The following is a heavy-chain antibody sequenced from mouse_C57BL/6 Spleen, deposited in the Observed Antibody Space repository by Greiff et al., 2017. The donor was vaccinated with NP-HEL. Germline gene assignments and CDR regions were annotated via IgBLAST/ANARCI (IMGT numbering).Heavy chain of an antibody. D-gene: IGHD1-1*01. CDR2: IDPENGAT. J-gene: IGHJ3*01. Sequence: EVQLVESGAELVRPGASVKLSCTASGFNIKDDYMHWVKQRPEQGLEWIGWIDPENGATEYASKFQGKATITADTSSNTAYLQLSSLTSEDTAVYYCTYYYGSSWFAYWGQGTLVTVSA. V-gene: IGHV14-4*01. CDR1: GFNIKDDY. CDR3: TYYYGSSWFAY.